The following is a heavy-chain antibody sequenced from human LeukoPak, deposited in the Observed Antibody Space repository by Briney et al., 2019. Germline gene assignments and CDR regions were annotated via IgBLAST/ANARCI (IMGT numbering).Heavy chain of an antibody. CDR2: INHSGST. CDR3: ARGRNNCMDV. J-gene: IGHJ6*03. CDR1: GGSFSGYY. Sequence: SETLSLTCDVYGGSFSGYYWSWIRQPPEKGLEWIGEINHSGSTNYNPSLKSRVTISVDTSKNQFSLKLSSVTAADTAVYYCARGRNNCMDVWGKGTTVTVSS. D-gene: IGHD1-14*01. V-gene: IGHV4-34*01.